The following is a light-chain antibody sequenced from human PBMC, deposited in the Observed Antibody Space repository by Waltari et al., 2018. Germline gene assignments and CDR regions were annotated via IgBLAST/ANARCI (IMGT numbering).Light chain of an antibody. CDR1: QSVSSY. J-gene: IGKJ4*01. CDR2: DAS. V-gene: IGKV3-11*01. CDR3: QQRSNWPPN. Sequence: EIVLTQSPATLSLSPGERATLSCRASQSVSSYLAWYQQKPGQAPRLLIYDASNRATGIPARLSGSGSGTDFTLTISSLEPEDFAVYYCQQRSNWPPNFGGGTKVEIK.